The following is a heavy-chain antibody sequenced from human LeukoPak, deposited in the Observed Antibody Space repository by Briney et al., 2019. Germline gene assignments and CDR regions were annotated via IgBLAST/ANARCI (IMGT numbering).Heavy chain of an antibody. J-gene: IGHJ4*02. CDR1: GFTFSSYR. CDR3: TRGAIGGFYYFDY. V-gene: IGHV3-73*01. Sequence: PGGSLRLSCAASGFTFSSYRMNWVRQASGKGLEWVGRIRSKANSYATAYAASVKGRFTISRDDSKNTAYLQMNSLKTEDTAVYYCTRGAIGGFYYFDYWGQGTLVTVSS. CDR2: IRSKANSYAT. D-gene: IGHD2-2*02.